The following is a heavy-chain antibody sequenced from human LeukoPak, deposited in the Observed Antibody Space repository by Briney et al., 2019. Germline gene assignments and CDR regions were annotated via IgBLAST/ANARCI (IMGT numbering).Heavy chain of an antibody. Sequence: PGGSLRLSCAASGFTFHRYAMHWVRLLPGKGLEWVSLISGDGDTTYYADSVKGRFTISRDNSKDSLYLQLNSLRSEDDGLYYCDNEVAATPHSYYGMDVWGQGTTVTVSS. V-gene: IGHV3-43*02. CDR1: GFTFHRYA. J-gene: IGHJ6*02. CDR2: ISGDGDTT. D-gene: IGHD2-15*01. CDR3: DNEVAATPHSYYGMDV.